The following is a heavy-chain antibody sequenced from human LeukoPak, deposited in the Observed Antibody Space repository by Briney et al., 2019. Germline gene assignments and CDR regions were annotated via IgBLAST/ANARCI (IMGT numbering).Heavy chain of an antibody. CDR3: ARDVRTNFFMDV. CDR2: IYYSGNT. V-gene: IGHV4-39*07. CDR1: GGSISSSSYY. Sequence: PSETLSLTCTVSGGSISSSSYYWGWIRQPPGKGLEWIGSIYYSGNTYYNPSLNSRVTISVDTPKNQFSLKLSSVTAADTAVYYCARDVRTNFFMDVWGKGTTVTVSS. D-gene: IGHD2-8*01. J-gene: IGHJ6*03.